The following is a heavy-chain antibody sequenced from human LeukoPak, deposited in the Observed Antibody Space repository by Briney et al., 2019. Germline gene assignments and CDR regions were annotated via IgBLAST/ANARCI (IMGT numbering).Heavy chain of an antibody. V-gene: IGHV1-2*04. CDR2: INPNSGGT. CDR1: GGTFSSYA. CDR3: ARTYCSGGSCYDY. D-gene: IGHD2-15*01. J-gene: IGHJ4*02. Sequence: ASVKVSCKASGGTFSSYAISWVRQAPGQGLEWMGWINPNSGGTNYAQKFQGWVTMTRGTSISTAYMELSRLRSDDTAVYYCARTYCSGGSCYDYWGQGTLVTVSS.